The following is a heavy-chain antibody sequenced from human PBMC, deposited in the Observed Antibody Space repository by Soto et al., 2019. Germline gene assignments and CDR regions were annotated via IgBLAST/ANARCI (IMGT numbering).Heavy chain of an antibody. D-gene: IGHD3-10*01. Sequence: SETLSLTCTVSGGSISSSNWWSWVRQPPGKGLEWIGEIYHSGSTNYNPSLKSRVTISVDKSKNQFSLKLSSVTAADTAVYYCARVKASGVNFDFWGQGTLVTVSS. J-gene: IGHJ4*02. CDR3: ARVKASGVNFDF. V-gene: IGHV4-4*02. CDR2: IYHSGST. CDR1: GGSISSSNW.